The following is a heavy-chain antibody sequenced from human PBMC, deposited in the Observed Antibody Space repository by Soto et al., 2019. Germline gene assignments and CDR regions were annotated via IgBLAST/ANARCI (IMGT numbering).Heavy chain of an antibody. CDR2: TGISGRTT. J-gene: IGHJ4*02. V-gene: IGHV3-23*01. CDR1: GFTITSSA. Sequence: PGGSLRLSCAASGFTITSSAMSWVRQAPGKGLEWVSTTGISGRTTYYADSVKGRFTVSRDDSKNTLDLQMSGLRAEDTAVYYCATVHNTSRSFDYWGQGTPVTVSS. CDR3: ATVHNTSRSFDY. D-gene: IGHD1-20*01.